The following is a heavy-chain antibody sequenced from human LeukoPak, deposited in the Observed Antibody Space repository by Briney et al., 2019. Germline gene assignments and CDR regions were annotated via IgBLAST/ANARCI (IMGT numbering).Heavy chain of an antibody. V-gene: IGHV1-3*02. CDR3: ARVVKYSSGPLTDLLPYYFDS. CDR1: GYTFTSYA. CDR2: TNAGNGNT. D-gene: IGHD6-19*01. J-gene: IGHJ4*02. Sequence: ASVKVSCKASGYTFTSYAMHWVRQAPGQRLEWMGWTNAGNGNTKYSQEFQGRVTISRDTSASTAYMELSSLRSEDMAVYYCARVVKYSSGPLTDLLPYYFDSWGQGTLVTVSS.